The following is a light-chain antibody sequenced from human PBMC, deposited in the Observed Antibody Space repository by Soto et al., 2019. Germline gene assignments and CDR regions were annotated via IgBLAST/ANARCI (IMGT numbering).Light chain of an antibody. Sequence: EIVMTQSPATLSVSPGERATLSCRASQSISSNFAWYHQKPGKAPRLLIYGASTRATGIPARCSGSGSETEFTLTISSLQSEDFAVYYCQQYNDWPRTFGQGTKVEIK. CDR3: QQYNDWPRT. V-gene: IGKV3-15*01. CDR1: QSISSN. J-gene: IGKJ1*01. CDR2: GAS.